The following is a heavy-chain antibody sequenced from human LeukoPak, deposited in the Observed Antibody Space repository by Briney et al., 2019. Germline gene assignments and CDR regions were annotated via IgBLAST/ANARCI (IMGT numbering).Heavy chain of an antibody. CDR3: ARHSFGYGLVFGY. D-gene: IGHD5-18*01. J-gene: IGHJ4*02. CDR2: IYHSGST. CDR1: GYSISSGYY. Sequence: SETLSLTCAVSGYSISSGYYWGWIRQPPGKGLEWIGSIYHSGSTYYNPSLKSRVTISVDTSKNQFSLKLSSVTAADTAVYYCARHSFGYGLVFGYWGQGTLVTVSS. V-gene: IGHV4-38-2*01.